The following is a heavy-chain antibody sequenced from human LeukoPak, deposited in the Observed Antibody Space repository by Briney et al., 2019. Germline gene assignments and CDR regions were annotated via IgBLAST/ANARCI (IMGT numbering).Heavy chain of an antibody. D-gene: IGHD3-16*02. CDR3: ANCPARKYDYVWGSYRALVY. CDR2: ISGSGGST. V-gene: IGHV3-23*01. CDR1: GFTFSSYA. J-gene: IGHJ4*02. Sequence: GGSLRLSCAASGFTFSSYAMSWVRQAPGKGLEWVSAISGSGGSTYYADSVKGRFTISRDNSKNTLYLQMNSLRAEDTAVYYCANCPARKYDYVWGSYRALVYWGQGTLVTVSS.